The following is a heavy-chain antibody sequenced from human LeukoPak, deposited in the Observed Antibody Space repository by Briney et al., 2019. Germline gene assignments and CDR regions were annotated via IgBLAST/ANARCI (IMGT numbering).Heavy chain of an antibody. CDR1: GGSISSYY. CDR3: ARFLGYYYGMDV. V-gene: IGHV4-39*07. J-gene: IGHJ6*02. D-gene: IGHD3-3*01. CDR2: IYYSGST. Sequence: PSETLSLTCTVSGGSISSYYWSWIRQPPGKGLEWIGSIYYSGSTYYNPSLKSRVTISVDTSKNQFSLKLSSVTAADTAVYYCARFLGYYYGMDVWGQGTTVTVSS.